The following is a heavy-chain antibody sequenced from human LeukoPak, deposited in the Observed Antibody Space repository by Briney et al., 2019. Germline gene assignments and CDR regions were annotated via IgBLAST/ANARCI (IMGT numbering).Heavy chain of an antibody. CDR1: GGSLSNHY. CDR2: VYYLGST. CDR3: AREKGGYRGHFGS. V-gene: IGHV4-59*11. J-gene: IGHJ4*02. Sequence: SETLSLTCTVSGGSLSNHYWSWLRQSPEEGLEGIVQVYYLGSTSYNPSFKSRVTISLDTSKNQLSLKLTSVTAADTAVYFCAREKGGYRGHFGSWGQGTLVTVSS. D-gene: IGHD3-16*02.